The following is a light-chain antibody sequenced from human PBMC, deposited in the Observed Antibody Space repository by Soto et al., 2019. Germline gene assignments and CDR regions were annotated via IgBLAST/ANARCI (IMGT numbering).Light chain of an antibody. J-gene: IGLJ1*01. V-gene: IGLV2-14*01. CDR1: RTDVGGYNF. Sequence: QSVLTQPASVSGSPGQSITISCTGTRTDVGGYNFVSWYQQHPGKAPKVIIYEVSNRPSGVSDRFSGSKSDNTASLTISGLQAEDEADYYCCSYLSSKTYVFGTGTKVTVL. CDR3: CSYLSSKTYV. CDR2: EVS.